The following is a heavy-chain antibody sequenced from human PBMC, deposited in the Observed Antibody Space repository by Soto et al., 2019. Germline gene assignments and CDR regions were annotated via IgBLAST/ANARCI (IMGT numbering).Heavy chain of an antibody. J-gene: IGHJ4*02. CDR2: INPSGGST. CDR3: AREYCSSASCYGPDF. CDR1: GYTFTSYY. D-gene: IGHD2-2*01. Sequence: GASVKVSCKASGYTFTSYYMHWVRQAPGQGLEWMGIINPSGGSTSYAQKFQGRVTVTTDTSTSTAYMDLRSLRSDDTAVYYCAREYCSSASCYGPDFWGQGTLVTVSS. V-gene: IGHV1-46*01.